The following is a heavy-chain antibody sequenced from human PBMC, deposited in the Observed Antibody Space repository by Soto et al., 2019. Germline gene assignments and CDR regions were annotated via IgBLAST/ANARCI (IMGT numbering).Heavy chain of an antibody. V-gene: IGHV3-30-3*01. Sequence: GGSLRLSCAASGFTFSSYAMHWVRQAPGKGLEWVAVISYDGSNKYYADSVKGRFTISRDNSKNTLYLQMNSLRAEDTAVYYCARDWTDGVIDYGDYYYYYGMDVWGQGTTVTVSS. CDR1: GFTFSSYA. CDR2: ISYDGSNK. D-gene: IGHD4-17*01. J-gene: IGHJ6*02. CDR3: ARDWTDGVIDYGDYYYYYGMDV.